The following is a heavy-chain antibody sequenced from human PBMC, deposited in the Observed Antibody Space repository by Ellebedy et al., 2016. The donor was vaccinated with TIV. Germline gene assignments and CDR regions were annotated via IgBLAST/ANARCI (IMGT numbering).Heavy chain of an antibody. J-gene: IGHJ1*01. D-gene: IGHD3-10*01. Sequence: GESLKISCAASGFSFSDYCMTWVRQGPGKGLEWVARILQDGNGKYYVDSVKGRFTISRDNARYSVYLQMSSLRAEDTAMYYCARDGYFGSGRVWSPIDLWGQGTLVTVSS. CDR1: GFSFSDYC. CDR3: ARDGYFGSGRVWSPIDL. CDR2: ILQDGNGK. V-gene: IGHV3-7*01.